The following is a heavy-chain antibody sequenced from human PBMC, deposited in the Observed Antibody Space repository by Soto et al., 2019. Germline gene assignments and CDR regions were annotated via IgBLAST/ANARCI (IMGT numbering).Heavy chain of an antibody. CDR1: RYAFTSYG. J-gene: IGHJ6*02. CDR2: IIAYNGNT. V-gene: IGHV1-18*01. CDR3: ARDRVGCSGGSCYSVYYYYYGMDV. D-gene: IGHD2-15*01. Sequence: ASVKVSCKASRYAFTSYGISWVRHSPEQGLDWMGLIIAYNGNTHYAQKLQGRVTMTTATSTSTAYMELRSLRSDDTVLYYCARDRVGCSGGSCYSVYYYYYGMDVGGQGTTVTVSS.